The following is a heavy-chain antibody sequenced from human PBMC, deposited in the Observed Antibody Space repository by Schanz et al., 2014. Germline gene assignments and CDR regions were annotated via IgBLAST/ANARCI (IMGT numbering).Heavy chain of an antibody. CDR1: GYTFTSYG. J-gene: IGHJ6*02. V-gene: IGHV1-18*01. CDR3: VRDAGWAFGDYHGMDV. CDR2: ISAYNGHT. Sequence: QGQLVQSGAEVKKPGASVKVSCKASGYTFTSYGITWVRQAPGQGLEWMGWISAYNGHTTYAQKFQGRVTMTTDTSTSTAYMELRSLISDDTAVYYCVRDAGWAFGDYHGMDVWGQGTSVTDSS. D-gene: IGHD3-10*01.